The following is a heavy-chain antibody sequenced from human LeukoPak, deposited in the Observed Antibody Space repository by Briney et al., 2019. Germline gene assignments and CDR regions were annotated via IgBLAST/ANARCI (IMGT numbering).Heavy chain of an antibody. J-gene: IGHJ4*02. CDR1: GFTFISYD. D-gene: IGHD1-26*01. CDR3: ARDLVSGAPDYFDS. V-gene: IGHV3-30-3*01. Sequence: GGSLRLSCAASGFTFISYDIHWVRQAPGKGLQGVAVMSSDGSIKIYTDSVKGRFTIYRDNSKSTLYLEMNSLRVDDTAVYYCARDLVSGAPDYFDSWGQGTLVTVSS. CDR2: MSSDGSIK.